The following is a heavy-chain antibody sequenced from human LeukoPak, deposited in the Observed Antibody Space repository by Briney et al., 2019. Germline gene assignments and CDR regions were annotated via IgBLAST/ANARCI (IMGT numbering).Heavy chain of an antibody. J-gene: IGHJ4*02. CDR1: GFTFSSFA. CDR3: GKTTVGYSSGQKPAWPVDY. D-gene: IGHD5-18*01. V-gene: IGHV3-23*01. Sequence: GGSLRLSCTTSGFTFSSFAMSWVRQAPGKGLEWVAGIFGSGGSPHYADPVKGRFTISRDNSRNTVYLQINSLRAEDTAVYYCGKTTVGYSSGQKPAWPVDYWGQGTLVTVSS. CDR2: IFGSGGSP.